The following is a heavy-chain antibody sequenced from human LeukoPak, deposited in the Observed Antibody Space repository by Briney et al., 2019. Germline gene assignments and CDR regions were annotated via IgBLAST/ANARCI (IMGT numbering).Heavy chain of an antibody. CDR3: ARVLRGYSGYGSFDY. CDR1: GYTFTSYY. V-gene: IGHV1-46*01. J-gene: IGHJ4*02. CDR2: INPSGGST. D-gene: IGHD5-12*01. Sequence: ASVKVSCKASGYTFTSYYIHWVRQAPGQGLEWMGIINPSGGSTSYAQKFQGRLTMTRDMSTSTVYMELSSLRSEDTAVYYCARVLRGYSGYGSFDYWGQGTLVTVSS.